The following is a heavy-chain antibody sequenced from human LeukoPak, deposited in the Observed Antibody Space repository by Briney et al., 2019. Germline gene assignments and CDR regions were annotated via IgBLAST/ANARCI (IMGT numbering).Heavy chain of an antibody. CDR1: GFTFSTYA. CDR2: ISGSGGGT. V-gene: IGHV3-23*01. CDR3: AKERATTTTFDY. Sequence: GGSLRLSCAASGFTFSTYATSTVRQAPGKGLEWVSLISGSGGGTYYANSVKGRFTISRDNSKNTLYLQMDSLRTEDTAVYYCAKERATTTTFDYWGQGTLITVSS. J-gene: IGHJ4*02. D-gene: IGHD1-26*01.